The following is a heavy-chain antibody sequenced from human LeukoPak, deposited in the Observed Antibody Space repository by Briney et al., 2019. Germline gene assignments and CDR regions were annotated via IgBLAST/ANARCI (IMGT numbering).Heavy chain of an antibody. J-gene: IGHJ4*02. CDR2: IYSSGTT. D-gene: IGHD1-1*01. CDR1: GGTISSADYY. Sequence: SETLSLTCTVSGGTISSADYYWSWIRQPAGKGLEWIGRIYSSGTTSYNPSLKSRVTISTDTSKSQFYLNLRSVAAADTAVYFCARDRTAERFESWGQGTLVTVSS. V-gene: IGHV4-61*02. CDR3: ARDRTAERFES.